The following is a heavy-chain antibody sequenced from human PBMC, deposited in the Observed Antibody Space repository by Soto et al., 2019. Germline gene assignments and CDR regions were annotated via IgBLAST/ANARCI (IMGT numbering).Heavy chain of an antibody. CDR3: AKTPGVITVITSFDH. CDR1: GFTFNKYA. J-gene: IGHJ4*02. CDR2: ISGSGAST. V-gene: IGHV3-23*01. Sequence: QAGGSLRLSCVASGFTFNKYALAWVRQAPGKGLEWVSAISGSGASTYDADSAKGRFTISRDNSNNTLYLQVNSLRAEDTAVYYCAKTPGVITVITSFDHWGQGTPVTVSS. D-gene: IGHD3-16*01.